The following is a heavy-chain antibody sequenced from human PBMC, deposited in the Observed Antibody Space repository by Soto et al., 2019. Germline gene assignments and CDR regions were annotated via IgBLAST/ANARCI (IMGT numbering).Heavy chain of an antibody. Sequence: QGQLVQSGAEVKKPGSSVKVSCKASGGTFSSYAISWVRQAPGQGLEWMGGIIPIFGTANYAQKFQGRVTITADESTSTAYMELSSLRSEDTAVYHCAKKRRGYSSSEFDYWGQGTLVTVSS. CDR2: IIPIFGTA. D-gene: IGHD5-18*01. CDR3: AKKRRGYSSSEFDY. CDR1: GGTFSSYA. J-gene: IGHJ4*02. V-gene: IGHV1-69*01.